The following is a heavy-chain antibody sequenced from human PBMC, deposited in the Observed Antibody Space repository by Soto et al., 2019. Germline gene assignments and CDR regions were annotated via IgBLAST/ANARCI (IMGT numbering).Heavy chain of an antibody. D-gene: IGHD6-13*01. V-gene: IGHV3-23*01. Sequence: GGSLRLSCAASGFTFSSYAMSLVRQAPGRGLEWVSAISGSGGSTYYADSVKGRFTISRDNSKNTLYLQMNRLRAEDTAVYYCAKGALIAADGTSFDYWGQGTLVTVSS. J-gene: IGHJ4*02. CDR1: GFTFSSYA. CDR2: ISGSGGST. CDR3: AKGALIAADGTSFDY.